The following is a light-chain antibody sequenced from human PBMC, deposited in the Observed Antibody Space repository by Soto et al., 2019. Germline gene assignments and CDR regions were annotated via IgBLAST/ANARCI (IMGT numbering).Light chain of an antibody. CDR1: QSLVHPDGNIY. J-gene: IGKJ1*01. CDR2: KVS. Sequence: DVVMTQSPLSLPVTLGQPASISSSSSQSLVHPDGNIYLSWFQQRPGQSPRRLIYKVSNRDSGVPDRISGSGSGTGFTLRISRVEAEDVGIYYCMQGTHWPWTFGQGTKVDIK. CDR3: MQGTHWPWT. V-gene: IGKV2-30*02.